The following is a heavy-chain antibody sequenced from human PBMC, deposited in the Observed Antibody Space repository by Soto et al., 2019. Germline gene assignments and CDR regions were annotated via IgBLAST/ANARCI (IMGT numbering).Heavy chain of an antibody. J-gene: IGHJ4*02. CDR3: AKDGRGSGSHYNSFGY. V-gene: IGHV3-53*01. CDR2: IYSTGTT. Sequence: EVQLVESGGGLIQPGGSLKLSCAASGFTVGNNYMSWVRQAPGKGLEWVSLIYSTGTTKYADSVKGRFTVSRDNAKNALYHQMISLRADDTAVYYCAKDGRGSGSHYNSFGYWGQGTLVTVSS. CDR1: GFTVGNNY. D-gene: IGHD3-10*01.